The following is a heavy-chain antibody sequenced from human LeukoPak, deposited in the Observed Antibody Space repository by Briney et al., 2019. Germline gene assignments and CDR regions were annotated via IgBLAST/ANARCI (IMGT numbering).Heavy chain of an antibody. V-gene: IGHV4-4*07. D-gene: IGHD6-19*01. J-gene: IGHJ4*02. Sequence: SETLSLTCSVSGDSITYFYWSWIRQAAGKGLEWIGRISSSGSTDYNASLKSRVTMSVDTSKNQLSLKVISVTAADTAMYYCARVRSSGWGKGFDYWGQGTLVTVSS. CDR3: ARVRSSGWGKGFDY. CDR2: ISSSGST. CDR1: GDSITYFY.